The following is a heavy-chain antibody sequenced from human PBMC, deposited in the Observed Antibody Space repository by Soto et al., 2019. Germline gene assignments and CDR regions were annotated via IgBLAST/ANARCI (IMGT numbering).Heavy chain of an antibody. CDR3: ARVWQQLGDYYYGMDV. Sequence: QVQLQESGPGLVKPSGTLSLTCAVSGGSISSSNWWSWVRQPPGKGLEWIGEIYHSGSTNYNPSLESRVTISVDKSKSPFSLKLSSVTAADTAVYYCARVWQQLGDYYYGMDVWGQGTTVTVSS. CDR2: IYHSGST. V-gene: IGHV4-4*02. D-gene: IGHD6-13*01. CDR1: GGSISSSNW. J-gene: IGHJ6*02.